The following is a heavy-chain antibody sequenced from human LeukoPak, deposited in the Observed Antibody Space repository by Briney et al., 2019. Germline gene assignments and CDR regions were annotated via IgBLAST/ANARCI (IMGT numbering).Heavy chain of an antibody. Sequence: GGSLRLSCTASGFTFGDYAMSWIRQAPGKGLEWVGSIRSKAYGETADYAASVKGRFTISRDDSKAIAYLQMNSLKTEDTAVYHCTRDRGAYNLYDYWGQGTLVTVSS. CDR2: IRSKAYGETA. CDR3: TRDRGAYNLYDY. J-gene: IGHJ4*02. D-gene: IGHD1-1*01. CDR1: GFTFGDYA. V-gene: IGHV3-49*03.